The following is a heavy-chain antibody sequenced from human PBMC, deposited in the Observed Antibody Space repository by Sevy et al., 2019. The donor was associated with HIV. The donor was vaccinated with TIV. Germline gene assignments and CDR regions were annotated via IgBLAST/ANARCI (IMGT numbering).Heavy chain of an antibody. CDR1: GGTFRSYI. V-gene: IGHV1-69*13. CDR3: ARWSISLDY. Sequence: ASVKVSCKASGGTFRSYITSWVRQAAGQGLEWMGGITPALGATNYARNFKDRVTITADESTNTVYMELRGLRSEDTAVYFCARWSISLDYWGQGTLVTVSS. J-gene: IGHJ4*02. CDR2: ITPALGAT. D-gene: IGHD3-3*02.